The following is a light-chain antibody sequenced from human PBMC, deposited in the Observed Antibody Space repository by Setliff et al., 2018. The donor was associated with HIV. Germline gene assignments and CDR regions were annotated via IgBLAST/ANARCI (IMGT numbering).Light chain of an antibody. V-gene: IGLV2-14*01. Sequence: QSALAQPASMSGSPGQSITISCTGTTSDVGGYNYVSWYQQHPGKAPKLIIYEVRNRPTGVSNRFSGSKSGNTASLTISGLQAEDEADYYCSSYAITNTLPFGTGTKVTVL. J-gene: IGLJ1*01. CDR2: EVR. CDR1: TSDVGGYNY. CDR3: SSYAITNTLP.